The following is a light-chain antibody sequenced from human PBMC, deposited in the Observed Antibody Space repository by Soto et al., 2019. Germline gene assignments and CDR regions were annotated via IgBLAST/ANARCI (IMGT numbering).Light chain of an antibody. V-gene: IGLV2-23*01. CDR1: SSDVGNYDL. J-gene: IGLJ1*01. CDR3: CSYAGSSPYV. CDR2: EDT. Sequence: QSVLTQPASGSGSPRQSITISCTGTSSDVGNYDLVSWYQQHPGKAPRLMIYEDTKRPSGVTYRFSGSKSGNTASLAISGLQAEDEADYYCCSYAGSSPYVFGTGTKV.